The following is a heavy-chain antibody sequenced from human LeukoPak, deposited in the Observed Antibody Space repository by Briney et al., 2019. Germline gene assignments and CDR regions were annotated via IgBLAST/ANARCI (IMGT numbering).Heavy chain of an antibody. J-gene: IGHJ6*02. Sequence: SSETLSLTCTVSGGSISSYYWSWIRQPPGKGLEWIGCIYYSGSTNYNPSLKSRVTISVDTSKNRFSLKLSSVTAADTAVYYCARHETGIAAGYYYGMDVWGQGTTVTVSS. CDR2: IYYSGST. CDR3: ARHETGIAAGYYYGMDV. CDR1: GGSISSYY. D-gene: IGHD6-25*01. V-gene: IGHV4-59*08.